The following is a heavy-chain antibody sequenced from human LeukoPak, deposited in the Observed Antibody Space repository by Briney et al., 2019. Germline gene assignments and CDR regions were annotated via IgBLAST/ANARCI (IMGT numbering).Heavy chain of an antibody. V-gene: IGHV4-4*07. CDR2: IYTSGTT. D-gene: IGHD4-17*01. J-gene: IGHJ2*01. CDR1: DDSITIYY. Sequence: SETLSLTCTVSDDSITIYYWSWIRQPAGKGLEWIGRIYTSGTTHYNPSLKSRVTMSVDTSKNQFSLKLSSVTAADTAVYYCARLRSTYWYFDLWGRGTLVTDSS. CDR3: ARLRSTYWYFDL.